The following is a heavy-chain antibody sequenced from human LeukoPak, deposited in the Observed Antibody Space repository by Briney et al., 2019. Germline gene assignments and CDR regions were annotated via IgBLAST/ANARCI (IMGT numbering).Heavy chain of an antibody. J-gene: IGHJ4*02. Sequence: KPGGSLRLSCAASGFTFSSYSMNWVRQAPGKGLEWVSSISSSSSYIYYADSVKGRFTISRDNAKNSLYLQMNSLRAEDTAVYYCARDISYCGGDCAPYYFDYWGQGTLVTVSS. V-gene: IGHV3-21*04. D-gene: IGHD2-21*02. CDR3: ARDISYCGGDCAPYYFDY. CDR2: ISSSSSYI. CDR1: GFTFSSYS.